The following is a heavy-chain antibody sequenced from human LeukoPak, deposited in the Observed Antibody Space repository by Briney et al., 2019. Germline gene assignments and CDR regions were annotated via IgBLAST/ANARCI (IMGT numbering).Heavy chain of an antibody. CDR1: GFTFSNYS. D-gene: IGHD2-2*01. J-gene: IGHJ6*03. V-gene: IGHV3-21*01. CDR2: ISSSSSYI. Sequence: GRSLRLSCAASGFTFSNYSMNWVRQAPGKGLEWVSSISSSSSYIYYTDSVKGRFTISRDNAKNSLYLQMNSLRAEDTAVYYCARGFGYCSSTSCYRHYYYMDVWGKGTTVTVSS. CDR3: ARGFGYCSSTSCYRHYYYMDV.